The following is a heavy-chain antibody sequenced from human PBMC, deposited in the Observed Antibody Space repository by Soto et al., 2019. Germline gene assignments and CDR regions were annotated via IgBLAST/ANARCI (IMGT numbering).Heavy chain of an antibody. V-gene: IGHV3-53*01. CDR3: ASEPYSSSRGYYYYGMDV. Sequence: EVQLVESGGGLIQPGGSLRLSCAASGFTVSSNYMSWVRQAPGKGLEWVSVIYSGGSTYYADSVKGRFTISRDNSKNPLYLHMNSLRAEDTAVYYCASEPYSSSRGYYYYGMDVWGQGTTVTVSS. CDR1: GFTVSSNY. D-gene: IGHD6-6*01. CDR2: IYSGGST. J-gene: IGHJ6*02.